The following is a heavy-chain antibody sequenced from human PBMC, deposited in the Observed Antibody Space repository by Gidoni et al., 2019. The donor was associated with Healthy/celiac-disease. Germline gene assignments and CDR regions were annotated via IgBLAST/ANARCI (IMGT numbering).Heavy chain of an antibody. CDR1: GYTFPSYG. CDR2: ISAYNGNT. Sequence: VQLVQPGAEVKKPGASVKVACKASGYTFPSYGIRWVRQAPGQGLEWMGGISAYNGNTNYAQKLQGRVTMTTDTSTSTAYMELRSLGSDETDVYYCARDKDIVVVPAACDYWGQGTLVTVSS. V-gene: IGHV1-18*04. J-gene: IGHJ4*02. CDR3: ARDKDIVVVPAACDY. D-gene: IGHD2-2*01.